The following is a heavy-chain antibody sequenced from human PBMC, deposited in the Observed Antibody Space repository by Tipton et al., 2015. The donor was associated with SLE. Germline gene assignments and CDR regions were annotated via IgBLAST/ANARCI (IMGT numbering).Heavy chain of an antibody. J-gene: IGHJ3*01. Sequence: TLSLTCTVSGGSISSSSYYWGWIRQLPGKGLEWIGSIFYRGSAYYNPSLKSRLTISVDTSKNQFSLRLTSVTAADTAVYYCARVGTGGSDVWGRGTMVIVSS. CDR1: GGSISSSSYY. CDR2: IFYRGSA. V-gene: IGHV4-39*07. D-gene: IGHD4-23*01. CDR3: ARVGTGGSDV.